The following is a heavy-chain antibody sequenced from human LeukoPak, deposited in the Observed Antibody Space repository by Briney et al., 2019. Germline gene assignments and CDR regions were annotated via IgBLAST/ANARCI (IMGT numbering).Heavy chain of an antibody. CDR2: ISAYNGNT. J-gene: IGHJ6*03. CDR1: GYTFTNYG. V-gene: IGHV1-18*01. CDR3: ARFLRTMVRGVKVYMDV. Sequence: ASVKVSCKASGYTFTNYGISWVRQAPGQGLEWMGWISAYNGNTNYAQKLQGRVTMTTDTSTSTAYMELRSLRSDDTAVYYCARFLRTMVRGVKVYMDVWGKGTTVTISS. D-gene: IGHD3-10*01.